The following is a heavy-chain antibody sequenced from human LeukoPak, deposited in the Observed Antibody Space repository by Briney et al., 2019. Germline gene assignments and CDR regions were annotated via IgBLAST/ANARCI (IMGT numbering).Heavy chain of an antibody. D-gene: IGHD2-15*01. Sequence: GRSLGLSCAASGFTFSSYAMHWVRQAPGKGLEWVAVISYDGSNKYYADSVKCRSTISRGNSKNTLYLQMNSLRAEDTAVYYCARGGFGGYCSGGSCLRPYYYYGMDVWGKGTTVTVSS. V-gene: IGHV3-30-3*01. CDR3: ARGGFGGYCSGGSCLRPYYYYGMDV. J-gene: IGHJ6*04. CDR1: GFTFSSYA. CDR2: ISYDGSNK.